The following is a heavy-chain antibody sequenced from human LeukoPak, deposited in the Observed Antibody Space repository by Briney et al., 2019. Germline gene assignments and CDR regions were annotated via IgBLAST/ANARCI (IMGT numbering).Heavy chain of an antibody. J-gene: IGHJ4*02. V-gene: IGHV4-59*01. CDR1: GGSISSYY. D-gene: IGHD3-22*01. CDR3: ARETATYYYDTSGYFDY. Sequence: PSETLSLTCTVSGGSISSYYWSWIRQPPGKGLEWIGYVYYSGSTSYNPSLKGRVTIAVDTSKNRFSLKLSSVTAADTAVYYCARETATYYYDTSGYFDYWGQGTLVTVSS. CDR2: VYYSGST.